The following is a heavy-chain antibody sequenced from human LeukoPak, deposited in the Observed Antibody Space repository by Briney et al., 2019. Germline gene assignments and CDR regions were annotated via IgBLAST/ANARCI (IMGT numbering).Heavy chain of an antibody. V-gene: IGHV4-39*02. CDR3: ARVRDGYNRNWAY. Sequence: SETLSLTCAVSGGSISSSIYYWGWFRQPPGKGLEWIGSIYYNVATYYNSSLKSRVTISVDTSKNHLSLKLSSVTAADTAVYYCARVRDGYNRNWAYWGQGTLVTVSS. CDR2: IYYNVAT. D-gene: IGHD5-24*01. J-gene: IGHJ4*02. CDR1: GGSISSSIYY.